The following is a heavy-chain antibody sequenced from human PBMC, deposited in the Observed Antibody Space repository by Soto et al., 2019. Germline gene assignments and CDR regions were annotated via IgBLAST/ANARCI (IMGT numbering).Heavy chain of an antibody. D-gene: IGHD6-19*01. V-gene: IGHV4-59*01. CDR1: GGSISSYY. CDR3: ARAGVNSQWLVHRGMDV. J-gene: IGHJ6*02. Sequence: SETLSLTCTVSGGSISSYYWSWIRQPPGKGLEWIGYIYYSGSTNYNPSLKSRVTISVDTSKNQFSLKLSSVTAADTAVYYCARAGVNSQWLVHRGMDVWGQGTTVTVSS. CDR2: IYYSGST.